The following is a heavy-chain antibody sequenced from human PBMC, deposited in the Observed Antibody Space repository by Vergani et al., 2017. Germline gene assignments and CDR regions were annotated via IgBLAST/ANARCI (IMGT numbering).Heavy chain of an antibody. J-gene: IGHJ4*02. CDR1: GFTFSSNY. CDR2: IYSGGST. V-gene: IGHV3-66*01. D-gene: IGHD1-26*01. CDR3: ARDQRYSGSPRLDY. Sequence: VQLVESGGGVVQPGRSLRLSCAASGFTFSSNYMSWVRQAPGKGLEWVSVIYSGGSTYYADSVKGRFTISRDNSKNTLYLQMNSLRAEDTAVYYCARDQRYSGSPRLDYWGEGTLVTVSS.